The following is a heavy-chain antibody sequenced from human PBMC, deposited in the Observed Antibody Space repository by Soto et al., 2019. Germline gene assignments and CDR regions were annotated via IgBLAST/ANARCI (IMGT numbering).Heavy chain of an antibody. J-gene: IGHJ6*02. D-gene: IGHD2-15*01. CDR3: ARERGSKSMDV. V-gene: IGHV3-7*03. CDR2: IRQDGSEG. Sequence: GGSLRLSCAASGFTFSNYWMTWVRQAPGKGPEWVANIRQDGSEGSYVDSVKGRFTISRDNAKVSLFLQMNSLRAEDTAVYYCARERGSKSMDVWGQGTTVTVSS. CDR1: GFTFSNYW.